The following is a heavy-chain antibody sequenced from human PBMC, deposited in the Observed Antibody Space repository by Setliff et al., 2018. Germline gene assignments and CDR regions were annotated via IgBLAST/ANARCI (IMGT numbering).Heavy chain of an antibody. J-gene: IGHJ4*02. CDR1: GFTFTAYP. Sequence: SGFTFTAYPIHWVRQASGKGLEWVGRVRTQSDNYATAYGDSLKGRFTISRDNAKNTLYLQMNSLRAEDTAVYYCARAHSSTPSVHDYWGQGTLVTVSS. CDR3: ARAHSSTPSVHDY. V-gene: IGHV3-73*01. D-gene: IGHD2-2*01. CDR2: VRTQSDNYAT.